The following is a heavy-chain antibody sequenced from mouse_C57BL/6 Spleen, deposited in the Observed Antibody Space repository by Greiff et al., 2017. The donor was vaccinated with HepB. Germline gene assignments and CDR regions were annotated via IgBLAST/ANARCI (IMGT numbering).Heavy chain of an antibody. D-gene: IGHD1-1*01. CDR2: IYPGDGDT. CDR3: ARPDYYGSSYAMDY. Sequence: QVQLQQSGAELVKPGASVKISCKASGYAFSSYWMNWVKQRPGKGLEWIGQIYPGDGDTNYNGKFKGKATLTADKSSSTAYMQLRSLTSEDSAVYFCARPDYYGSSYAMDYWGQGTSVTVSS. CDR1: GYAFSSYW. J-gene: IGHJ4*01. V-gene: IGHV1-80*01.